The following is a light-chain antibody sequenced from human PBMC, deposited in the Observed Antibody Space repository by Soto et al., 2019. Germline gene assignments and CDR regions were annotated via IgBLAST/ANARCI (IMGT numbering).Light chain of an antibody. J-gene: IGKJ4*01. V-gene: IGKV1-8*01. CDR2: AAY. Sequence: AIRMTQSPSSLSASTGDRVTITCRASQGISSYLAWYQQKPGKAPKLLIYAAYNLQSGVPSRFSGSGSGTDFTLTTSCLQSEDFATYYCQKYNSALLTFGGGTKVDIK. CDR1: QGISSY. CDR3: QKYNSALLT.